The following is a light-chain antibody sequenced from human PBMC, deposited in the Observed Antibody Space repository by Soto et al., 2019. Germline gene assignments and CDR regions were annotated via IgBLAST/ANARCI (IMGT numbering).Light chain of an antibody. CDR1: SSDVGGYGY. Sequence: QSALTQPASVSGSPGQSITISCTGTSSDVGGYGYVSWYQQHPGKAPKLMIYEVSNRPSGVSNRFSGSKSGNTASLTISGLQAEDEANYYCSSYTSISLWVFGGGTKVTVL. CDR2: EVS. V-gene: IGLV2-14*01. J-gene: IGLJ3*02. CDR3: SSYTSISLWV.